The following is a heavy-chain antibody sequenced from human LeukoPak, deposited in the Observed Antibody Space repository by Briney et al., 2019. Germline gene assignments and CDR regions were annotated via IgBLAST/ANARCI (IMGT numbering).Heavy chain of an antibody. J-gene: IGHJ4*02. Sequence: PGGSLSLSCAASGFTFSSYSMNWVRQAPGKGLKWVSSISTSSSYIYYADSLKGRFTISRHNAKNSLYLQMNSLRAEDTAVYYCARTSDKPMVLTTDFDYWGQGTLVTVSS. V-gene: IGHV3-21*01. CDR1: GFTFSSYS. CDR2: ISTSSSYI. CDR3: ARTSDKPMVLTTDFDY. D-gene: IGHD5-18*01.